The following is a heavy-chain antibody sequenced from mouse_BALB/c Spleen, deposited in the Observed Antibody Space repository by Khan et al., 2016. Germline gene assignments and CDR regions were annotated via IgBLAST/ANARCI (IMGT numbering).Heavy chain of an antibody. D-gene: IGHD3-2*01. Sequence: VQLQQSGTVLARPGASVKMSCKASGYTFSSYWMHWVKQRPGQGLEWIGVIYPGNSDATYNQNFKGKAELTAVTSTSTAYMELSSLTNEDSAVYYGTRVDTTGYAWFAYWGQGTLVTVSA. CDR3: TRVDTTGYAWFAY. V-gene: IGHV1-5*01. CDR2: IYPGNSDA. CDR1: GYTFSSYW. J-gene: IGHJ3*01.